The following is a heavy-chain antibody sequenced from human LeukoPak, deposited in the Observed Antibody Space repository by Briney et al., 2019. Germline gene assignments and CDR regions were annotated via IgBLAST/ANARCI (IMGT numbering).Heavy chain of an antibody. CDR2: INTGNDNT. CDR3: ARQYYYDSSGYNFDY. J-gene: IGHJ4*02. V-gene: IGHV1-3*04. D-gene: IGHD3-22*01. Sequence: VASVKVSCKASGYTFTSYTMHWVRQAPGQRLEWMGWINTGNDNTKYSQKFQGRVTITRDTSASTAYMELSSLRSEDTAVYYCARQYYYDSSGYNFDYWGQGTLVTVSS. CDR1: GYTFTSYT.